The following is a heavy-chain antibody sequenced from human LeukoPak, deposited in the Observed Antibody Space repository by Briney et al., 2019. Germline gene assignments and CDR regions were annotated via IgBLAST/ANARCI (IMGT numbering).Heavy chain of an antibody. CDR3: VRGVGVSRCNYFDP. CDR2: IWYDASNK. CDR1: GFTFSSYG. V-gene: IGHV3-33*08. D-gene: IGHD1-26*01. J-gene: IGHJ5*02. Sequence: GGPLRLSCAASGFTFSSYGMHWVRQAPGKGLEWVAVIWYDASNKYYADSVKGRFTISRDNSKNTLYLQMNSLRDDDTAVYYCVRGVGVSRCNYFDPWGQGTLVTVSS.